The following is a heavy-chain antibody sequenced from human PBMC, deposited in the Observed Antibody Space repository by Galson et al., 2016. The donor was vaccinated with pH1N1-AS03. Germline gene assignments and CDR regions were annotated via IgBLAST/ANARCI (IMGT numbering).Heavy chain of an antibody. CDR2: IYPGDSYT. CDR3: ARHRLSVTHSFSTRGIDV. D-gene: IGHD5/OR15-5a*01. J-gene: IGHJ6*04. V-gene: IGHV5-51*01. Sequence: QSGAEVKKPGESLKISCKGSGSSFTNYWIGWVRQMPGKGLEWMGIIYPGDSYTRYSPSFQGQVTISSDKSITTAYLQWSNLKASDTAMYYCARHRLSVTHSFSTRGIDVWGKGTTVIVSS. CDR1: GSSFTNYW.